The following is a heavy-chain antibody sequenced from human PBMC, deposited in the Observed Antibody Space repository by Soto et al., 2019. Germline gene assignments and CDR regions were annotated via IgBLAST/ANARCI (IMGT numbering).Heavy chain of an antibody. J-gene: IGHJ6*02. CDR3: AGPIVLVPAAHYYYGMDV. D-gene: IGHD2-2*01. Sequence: ASVKVSCMASGYTFTSYYMHWVRQAPGQGLEWMGIINPSGGSTSYAQKFQGRVTMTRDTSTSTVYMELSSLRSEDTAVYYCAGPIVLVPAAHYYYGMDVWGQGTTVTVSS. V-gene: IGHV1-46*01. CDR1: GYTFTSYY. CDR2: INPSGGST.